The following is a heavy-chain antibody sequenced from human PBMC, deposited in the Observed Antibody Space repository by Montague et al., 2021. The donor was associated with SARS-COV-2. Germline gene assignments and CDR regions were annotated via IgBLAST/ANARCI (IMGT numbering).Heavy chain of an antibody. V-gene: IGHV4-31*03. CDR1: GASISSGGYY. CDR3: ASARITMIVVVDAFDI. D-gene: IGHD3-22*01. J-gene: IGHJ3*02. CDR2: IYYSGST. Sequence: TLSLTCTVSGASISSGGYYWSWIRQHPGKGLEWIGYIYYSGSTYYNPSLESRVTISVDTSKNQFSLKLSSVTAADTAVYYCASARITMIVVVDAFDIWGQGTMVTVSS.